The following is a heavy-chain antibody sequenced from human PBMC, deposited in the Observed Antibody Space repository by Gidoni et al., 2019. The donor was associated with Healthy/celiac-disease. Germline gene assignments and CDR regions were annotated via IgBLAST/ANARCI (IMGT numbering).Heavy chain of an antibody. CDR3: AREAVVPAAKGWFDP. J-gene: IGHJ5*02. V-gene: IGHV1-69*01. Sequence: QVQLVQSWAEVKKPGSSVKVSCQASGGPFSSYAISWVRQAPGQGLEWMGGIIPIFGTANYAQKFQGRVTITADESTSTAYMELSSLRSEDTAVYYCAREAVVPAAKGWFDPWGQGTLVTVSS. D-gene: IGHD2-2*01. CDR1: GGPFSSYA. CDR2: IIPIFGTA.